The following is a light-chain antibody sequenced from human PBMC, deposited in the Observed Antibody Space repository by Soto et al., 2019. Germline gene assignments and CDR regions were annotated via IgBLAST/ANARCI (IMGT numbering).Light chain of an antibody. CDR1: QSVSTSF. CDR3: DQFDSSLM. V-gene: IGKV3-20*01. J-gene: IGKJ4*02. CDR2: GTS. Sequence: EIVLTQSPGTLSLSPGDRATLSCRASQSVSTSFLAWYQQPPGQAPRLLTYGTSSRATGIPDRFSGSGSGTDFSLTIRRVEPEEFAVHYCDQFDSSLMLGEGTTVEI.